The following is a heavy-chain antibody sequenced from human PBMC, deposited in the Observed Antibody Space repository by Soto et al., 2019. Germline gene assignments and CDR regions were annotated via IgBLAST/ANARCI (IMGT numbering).Heavy chain of an antibody. Sequence: ASVKVSCKASGYTFTSYDINWVRQATGQGLEWMGWMNPNSGNTGYAQKFQGRVTMTRNTSISTAYMELSSLRSEDTAVYYCARVVVTAIRYYYYGMDVWGQGTTVTVS. D-gene: IGHD2-21*02. V-gene: IGHV1-8*01. J-gene: IGHJ6*02. CDR1: GYTFTSYD. CDR3: ARVVVTAIRYYYYGMDV. CDR2: MNPNSGNT.